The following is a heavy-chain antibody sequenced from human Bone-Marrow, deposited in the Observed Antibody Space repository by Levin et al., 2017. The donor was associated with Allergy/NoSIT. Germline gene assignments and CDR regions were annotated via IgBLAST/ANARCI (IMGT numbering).Heavy chain of an antibody. J-gene: IGHJ4*02. Sequence: HTGGSLRLSCEASGFTFRNYWMSWVRQAPGKGLEWVAEIKPDGNDKYYEGSVKGRFTMSRDNAKNSLYLQMNSLRTEDTAVYFCATFEVGADWGQGTLVTVSS. D-gene: IGHD3-9*01. V-gene: IGHV3-7*02. CDR2: IKPDGNDK. CDR1: GFTFRNYW. CDR3: ATFEVGAD.